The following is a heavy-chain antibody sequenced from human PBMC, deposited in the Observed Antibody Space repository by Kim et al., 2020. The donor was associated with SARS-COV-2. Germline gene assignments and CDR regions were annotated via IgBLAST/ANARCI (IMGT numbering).Heavy chain of an antibody. Sequence: ASVKVSCKASGYTFTGYYMHWVRQAPGQGLEWMGRINPNSGGTNYAQKFQGRVTMTRDTSFSTAYMELSRLRSDDTVVYYCARGGDSSSWPYYYGMDVWGQGTTVTVSS. V-gene: IGHV1-2*05. CDR1: GYTFTGYY. CDR3: ARGGDSSSWPYYYGMDV. CDR2: INPNSGGT. D-gene: IGHD6-13*01. J-gene: IGHJ6*02.